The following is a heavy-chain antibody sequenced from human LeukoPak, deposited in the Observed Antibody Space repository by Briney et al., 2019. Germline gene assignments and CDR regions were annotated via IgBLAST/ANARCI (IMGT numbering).Heavy chain of an antibody. D-gene: IGHD3-9*01. CDR3: VKGMEDYDILTGVLDV. CDR1: GFTFSSYA. V-gene: IGHV3-64D*06. Sequence: GSQRLSCSASGFTFSSYAMHWVRQAPGKGLEYVSAISSNGGSTYYADSVKGRFTISRDNSKNTLYLQMSSLRAEDTAVYYCVKGMEDYDILTGVLDVWGQGTTVTVSS. CDR2: ISSNGGST. J-gene: IGHJ6*02.